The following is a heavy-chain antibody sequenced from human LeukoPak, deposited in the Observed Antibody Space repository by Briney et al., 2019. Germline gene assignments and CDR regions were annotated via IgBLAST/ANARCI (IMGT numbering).Heavy chain of an antibody. CDR2: INHSGST. CDR1: GGSFSGYY. J-gene: IGHJ4*02. D-gene: IGHD3-9*01. V-gene: IGHV4-34*01. Sequence: PSETLSLTCAVYGGSFSGYYWSWIRQPPGKGLEWIGEINHSGSTNYNPSLKSRVTISVDTSKNQFSLKLSSVTAADTAVYYCARQLRYFDWGLDYWGQGTLVTVSS. CDR3: ARQLRYFDWGLDY.